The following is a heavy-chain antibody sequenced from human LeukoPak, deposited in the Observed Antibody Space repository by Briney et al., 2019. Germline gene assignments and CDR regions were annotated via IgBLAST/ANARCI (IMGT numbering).Heavy chain of an antibody. CDR3: ARGGFGVVRSDAFDI. J-gene: IGHJ3*02. V-gene: IGHV1-18*01. CDR2: ISAYNGNT. D-gene: IGHD3-3*01. Sequence: GASVKVSCKASGYTFTNYAINWVRQAPVQGLEWMGWISAYNGNTNYAQKLQGRVTMTTDTSTSIAYMELRSLRSDDTAVYYRARGGFGVVRSDAFDIWGQGTMVTVSS. CDR1: GYTFTNYA.